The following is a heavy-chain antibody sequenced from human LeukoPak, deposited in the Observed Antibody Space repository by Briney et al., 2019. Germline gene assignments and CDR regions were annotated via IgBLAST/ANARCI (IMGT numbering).Heavy chain of an antibody. Sequence: GGSPRLSCAASGFTFSSYAMSWVRQAPGKGLEWVSAISGSGGSTYYADSVKGRFTISRDNSKNTLYLQMNSLRAEDTAVYYCAKVDTAMVHLGYWGQGTLVTVSS. D-gene: IGHD5-18*01. J-gene: IGHJ4*02. CDR2: ISGSGGST. V-gene: IGHV3-23*01. CDR3: AKVDTAMVHLGY. CDR1: GFTFSSYA.